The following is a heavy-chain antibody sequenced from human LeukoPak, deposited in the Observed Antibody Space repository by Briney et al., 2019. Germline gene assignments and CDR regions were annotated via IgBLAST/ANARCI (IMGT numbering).Heavy chain of an antibody. D-gene: IGHD1-26*01. CDR3: ARESGRQCFDY. V-gene: IGHV4-4*07. J-gene: IGHJ4*02. CDR1: GGSISGYY. CDR2: IYTSGST. Sequence: PSETLSLTCTVSGGSISGYYWSWIRQPAGKGLEWIGRIYTSGSTNHNPSLKSRVTMSVDTSKNQVSLKLSSVTAADTAVYYCARESGRQCFDYWGQGTLVTASS.